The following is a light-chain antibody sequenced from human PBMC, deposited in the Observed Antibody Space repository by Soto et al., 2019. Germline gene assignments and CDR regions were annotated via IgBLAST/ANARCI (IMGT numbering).Light chain of an antibody. Sequence: EIVFTQSPGTLSLSPGDSATLSCRASQNLGSGYLAWYQQKPGQAPRILIYAASSRATGIPDTFSGSGSGTDFSLTIRTLETEDLAVYDCQQYDTSPRTVGKGTKGDIK. V-gene: IGKV3-20*01. J-gene: IGKJ1*01. CDR2: AAS. CDR1: QNLGSGY. CDR3: QQYDTSPRT.